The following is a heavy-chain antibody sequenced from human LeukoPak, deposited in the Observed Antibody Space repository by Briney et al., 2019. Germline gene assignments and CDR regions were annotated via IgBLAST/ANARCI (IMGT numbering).Heavy chain of an antibody. V-gene: IGHV3-23*01. CDR1: GFTFSYYA. J-gene: IGHJ6*02. CDR3: AKVQTDVPAASYYYYFGLDV. Sequence: GGSLRLSCAASGFTFSYYAMAWVRQAPGKGLEWVSTISGRDSNTYYADSVKGRFTISRDDSKDTLHLQMSSLKAEDTAVYYCAKVQTDVPAASYYYYFGLDVWGQGTMVTVSS. D-gene: IGHD2-2*01. CDR2: ISGRDSNT.